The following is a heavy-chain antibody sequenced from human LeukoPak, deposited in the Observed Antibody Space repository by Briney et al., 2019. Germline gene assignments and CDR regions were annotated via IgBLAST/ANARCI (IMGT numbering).Heavy chain of an antibody. CDR2: IYTSGST. V-gene: IGHV4-61*02. CDR3: ARGHYYDSSGYLFDY. CDR1: GGSISSGSYY. Sequence: SETLSLTCTVSGGSISSGSYYWSWIRQPAGKGLEWIGRIYTSGSTNYNPSLKSRVTISVDTSKNQFSLKLSSVTAADTAVYYCARGHYYDSSGYLFDYWGQGTLVTVSS. J-gene: IGHJ4*02. D-gene: IGHD3-22*01.